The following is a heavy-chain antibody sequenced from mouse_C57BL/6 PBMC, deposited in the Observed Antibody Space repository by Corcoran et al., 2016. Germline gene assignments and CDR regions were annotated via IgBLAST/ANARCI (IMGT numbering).Heavy chain of an antibody. CDR1: GYTFTTYG. Sequence: QIQLVQSGPELKKPGETVKISCKASGYTFTTYGMSWVKQAPGKGLKWMGWINTYSGVPTYADDFKGRFAFSLETSASTAYLQINNLKNEDTATYFCAREGIKYYYAMDYWGQGTSVTVSS. CDR2: INTYSGVP. CDR3: AREGIKYYYAMDY. D-gene: IGHD2-4*01. V-gene: IGHV9-3*01. J-gene: IGHJ4*01.